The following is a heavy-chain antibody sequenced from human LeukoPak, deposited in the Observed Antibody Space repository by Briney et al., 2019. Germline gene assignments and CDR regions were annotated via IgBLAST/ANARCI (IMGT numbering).Heavy chain of an antibody. Sequence: GGSLRLSCAASGLNFSRNWMPWVRQAPGKGLEWVANIKEDGSAKSYVDSVKGRFTISRDNAKNSLYLQMSSLRVEDTAVYYCAREYDYFRGHNPEDYDIWGQGTTVTVSS. V-gene: IGHV3-7*01. J-gene: IGHJ3*02. CDR1: GLNFSRNW. CDR3: AREYDYFRGHNPEDYDI. CDR2: IKEDGSAK. D-gene: IGHD3-16*01.